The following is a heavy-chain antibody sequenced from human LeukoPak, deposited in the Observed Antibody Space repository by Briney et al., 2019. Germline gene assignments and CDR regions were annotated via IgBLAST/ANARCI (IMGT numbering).Heavy chain of an antibody. Sequence: GGSLRLSCAASGFTFIDYAMSWARQAPGKGLEWVSTSSSGSGRTYYADSVKGRFTISRDNSKNTLYLQMNNLRADDSALYYCAKDLPGSTKYSFDNWGLGTLVTVSS. CDR1: GFTFIDYA. CDR2: SSSGSGRT. CDR3: AKDLPGSTKYSFDN. D-gene: IGHD1-1*01. J-gene: IGHJ4*02. V-gene: IGHV3-23*01.